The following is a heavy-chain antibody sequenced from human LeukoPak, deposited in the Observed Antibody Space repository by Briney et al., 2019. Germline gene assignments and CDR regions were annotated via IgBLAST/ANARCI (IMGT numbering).Heavy chain of an antibody. CDR3: ARLRTQVGSTSQEGWFDP. D-gene: IGHD2-2*01. CDR2: IGFDVSRK. CDR1: GFIFSSYL. Sequence: PGTSLRLSCAASGFIFSSYLMRWVRQAPGKGLEWVALIGFDVSRKYYGDSVKGRFTISRDNSKNTLYLQMNSLSDEDTAVYFCARLRTQVGSTSQEGWFDPWGQGTLVTVSS. J-gene: IGHJ5*02. V-gene: IGHV3-33*01.